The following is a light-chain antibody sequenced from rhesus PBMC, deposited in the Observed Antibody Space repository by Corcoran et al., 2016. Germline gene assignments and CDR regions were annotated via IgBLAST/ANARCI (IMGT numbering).Light chain of an antibody. Sequence: DIQMTQSPSSLSASVGDRVTITCRASQGISSYLAWYQQKLGNAPNVLIYVASTLQSEVPSRFSGSGSGTDFPLTSSSLQPEDFSTDSWQQHNSYPLTFGGGTKVELK. CDR2: VAS. V-gene: IGKV1-25*01. CDR3: QQHNSYPLT. CDR1: QGISSY. J-gene: IGKJ4*01.